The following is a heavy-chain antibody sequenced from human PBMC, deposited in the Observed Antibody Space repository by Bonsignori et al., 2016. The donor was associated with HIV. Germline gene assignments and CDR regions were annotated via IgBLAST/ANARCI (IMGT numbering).Heavy chain of an antibody. Sequence: GGSLRLSCVASGFTFSYYGIHWVRQAPGKGLEWVALIWYDGTNKYYADFLKGRFTLSRDNSKNTVYLEMDSLRAEDTAVYYCAKDSGVGATQGLNSFDIWGQGTLVTVSS. CDR1: GFTFSYYG. J-gene: IGHJ3*02. V-gene: IGHV3-33*06. CDR2: IWYDGTNK. D-gene: IGHD1-26*01. CDR3: AKDSGVGATQGLNSFDI.